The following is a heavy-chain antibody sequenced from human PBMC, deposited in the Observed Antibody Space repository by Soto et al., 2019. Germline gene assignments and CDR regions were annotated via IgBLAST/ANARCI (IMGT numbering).Heavy chain of an antibody. J-gene: IGHJ4*02. V-gene: IGHV3-33*01. D-gene: IGHD3-10*01. Sequence: QVQLVESGGGVVQPGRSLRLSCAASGFTFSSYGMHWVRQAPGKGLEWVAVIWYDGSNKYYADSVKGRFTISRDNSKHTLYLQMNSLRAEDTAVYYCARDRGITMVRRFPSYFDYWGQGTLVTVSS. CDR3: ARDRGITMVRRFPSYFDY. CDR1: GFTFSSYG. CDR2: IWYDGSNK.